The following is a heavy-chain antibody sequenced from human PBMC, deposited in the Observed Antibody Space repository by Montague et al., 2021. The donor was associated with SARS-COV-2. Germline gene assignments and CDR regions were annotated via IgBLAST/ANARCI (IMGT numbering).Heavy chain of an antibody. D-gene: IGHD1-14*01. CDR1: GGSISSNY. Sequence: SETLSLTCTVSGGSISSNYWNWIRQPPGRGLEWIGYIYYSGSTNYNPSLESRVTISADTSKNHFSLKLRSVTAADTAFYYCAREIPGPDSFDYWGQGTLVTVSS. J-gene: IGHJ4*02. CDR3: AREIPGPDSFDY. CDR2: IYYSGST. V-gene: IGHV4-59*01.